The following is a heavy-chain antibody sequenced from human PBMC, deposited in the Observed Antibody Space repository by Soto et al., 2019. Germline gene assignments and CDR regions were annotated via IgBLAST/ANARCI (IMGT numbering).Heavy chain of an antibody. V-gene: IGHV1-69*02. D-gene: IGHD3-3*01. J-gene: IGHJ4*02. CDR1: GGTFSSYT. CDR3: ATQRPIFGVVILEVFDY. Sequence: EASVKVSCKASGGTFSSYTISWVRQAPGQGLEWMGRIIPILGIANYAQKFQGRVTMTEDKSTSTAYMELSSLRSEDTAVYYCATQRPIFGVVILEVFDYWGQGTLVTVSS. CDR2: IIPILGIA.